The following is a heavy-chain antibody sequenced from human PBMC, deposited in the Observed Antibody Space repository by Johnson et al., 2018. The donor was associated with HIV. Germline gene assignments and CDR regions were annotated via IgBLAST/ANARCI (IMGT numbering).Heavy chain of an antibody. CDR3: AKDKQGTISDAFDI. CDR2: IGVSGDST. J-gene: IGHJ3*02. V-gene: IGHV3-23*04. CDR1: GFTFSSSV. Sequence: MQLVESGGGLVQPGGSLRLSCAASGFTFSSSVMSWVRQAPGKGLELVSGIGVSGDSTYYADPVKGRFTISRDNSKNTLYLQMNSLRAEDTAIYYCAKDKQGTISDAFDIWGQGTMVTVSS. D-gene: IGHD3-3*01.